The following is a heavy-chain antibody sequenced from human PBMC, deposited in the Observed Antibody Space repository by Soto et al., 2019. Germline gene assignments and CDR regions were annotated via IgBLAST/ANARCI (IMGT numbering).Heavy chain of an antibody. V-gene: IGHV1-18*01. CDR2: ISAYNGNT. J-gene: IGHJ6*02. CDR3: AREGYCSGGSCYFLSGRGYYYYGMDV. CDR1: GYTFTSYG. D-gene: IGHD2-15*01. Sequence: ASVKVSCKASGYTFTSYGISWVRQAPGQGLEWMAWISAYNGNTNYAQKLQGRVTMTTDTSTSTAYMELRSLRSDDTAVYYCAREGYCSGGSCYFLSGRGYYYYGMDVWGQGTTVTVSS.